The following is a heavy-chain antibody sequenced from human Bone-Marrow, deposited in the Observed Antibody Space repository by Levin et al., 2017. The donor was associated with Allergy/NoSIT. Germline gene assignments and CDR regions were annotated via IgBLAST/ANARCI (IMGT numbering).Heavy chain of an antibody. V-gene: IGHV4-4*02. CDR1: GGSITNNW. Sequence: PSETLSLTCAVSGGSITNNWWGWVRQPPGKGLEYIGEISYGGNTHYNPSLKSRVIMSVDKSENQFSLVLTSVTAADTAMYYCVRHFSYNMDVWGKGTTVTVS. CDR2: ISYGGNT. J-gene: IGHJ6*03. CDR3: VRHFSYNMDV.